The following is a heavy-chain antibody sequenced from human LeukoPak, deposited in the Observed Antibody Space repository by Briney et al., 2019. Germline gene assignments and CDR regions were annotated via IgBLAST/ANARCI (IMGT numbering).Heavy chain of an antibody. Sequence: GGSLRLSCAASGFTFSSYAIYWVRQAPGKGLEWVSAISGSGGSTYYADSVKGRFTISRDNSKNTLYLQMNSLRPEDTAVYYCAKDLGIAVAVGDAFDIWGQGTMVTVSS. CDR1: GFTFSSYA. V-gene: IGHV3-23*01. D-gene: IGHD6-19*01. J-gene: IGHJ3*02. CDR2: ISGSGGST. CDR3: AKDLGIAVAVGDAFDI.